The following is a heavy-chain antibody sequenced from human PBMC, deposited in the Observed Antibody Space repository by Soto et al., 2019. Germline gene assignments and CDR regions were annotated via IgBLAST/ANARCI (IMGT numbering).Heavy chain of an antibody. CDR1: GFTFSSYA. D-gene: IGHD3-9*01. J-gene: IGHJ4*02. V-gene: IGHV3-23*01. CDR3: AKGHVLRYFDWPPYYFDY. Sequence: EVQLLESGGGLVQPGGSLRLSCAASGFTFSSYAMSWVRQAPGKGLEWVSAISGSGGSTYYADSVKGRFTISRDNSKNTLYRQMNSLRAEDTAVYYCAKGHVLRYFDWPPYYFDYWGQGTLVTVSS. CDR2: ISGSGGST.